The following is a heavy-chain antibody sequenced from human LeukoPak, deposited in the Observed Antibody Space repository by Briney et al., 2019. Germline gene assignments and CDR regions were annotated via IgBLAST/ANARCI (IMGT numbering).Heavy chain of an antibody. V-gene: IGHV4-39*01. CDR3: ARLNGVMDYFDY. Sequence: PSETLSLTCTVSGDSMSSSNYYWGWIRQPPGKGLEWIGNIYYSGSAHYNPSLKSRVTISVDMSKNQFSLRLSSVTTADTAEFYCARLNGVMDYFDYWGQGTLVTVSS. J-gene: IGHJ4*02. CDR1: GDSMSSSNYY. CDR2: IYYSGSA. D-gene: IGHD2-8*01.